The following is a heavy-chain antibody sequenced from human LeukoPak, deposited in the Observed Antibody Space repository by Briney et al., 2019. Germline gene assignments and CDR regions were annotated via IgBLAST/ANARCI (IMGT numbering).Heavy chain of an antibody. V-gene: IGHV3-7*03. CDR2: IKEDGSEE. Sequence: PGVSLRLSCAASGFTFSSYWMSWVRQAPGKGLEWVANIKEDGSEEYYVDSVKGRFTISRDNAKNSLYLQMNSLRAEDTAVYYCARAGDKGSVDYWGQGTLVTVSS. CDR3: ARAGDKGSVDY. J-gene: IGHJ4*02. D-gene: IGHD7-27*01. CDR1: GFTFSSYW.